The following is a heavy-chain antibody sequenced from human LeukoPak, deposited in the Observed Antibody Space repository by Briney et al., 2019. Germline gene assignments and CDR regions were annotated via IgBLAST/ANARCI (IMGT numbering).Heavy chain of an antibody. CDR1: GYTFTSYD. V-gene: IGHV1-8*01. J-gene: IGHJ3*02. D-gene: IGHD1-7*01. CDR3: AHAERNWNSRSDVAFDI. CDR2: MNPNSGNT. Sequence: ASVNFSCTSSGYTFTSYDINWVRQATGQGIEWMGWMNPNSGNTGYAQKFQGRVTMTRNTSISTAYMELSSLRSEDTAVYYCAHAERNWNSRSDVAFDIWGQGTMVTVSS.